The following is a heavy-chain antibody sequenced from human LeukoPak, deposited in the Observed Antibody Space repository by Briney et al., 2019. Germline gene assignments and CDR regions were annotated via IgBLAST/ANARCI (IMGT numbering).Heavy chain of an antibody. CDR2: INPGGGNT. CDR1: GYTFTNYY. Sequence: ASVKVSCKASGYTFTNYYMHWVRQAPGQGLEWMGLINPGGGNTNYAQNFQGRVTMTRDTSTSTVYMELSSLGSEDTAIYYCARVRDGYNDAYDIWGQGTVVTVPS. CDR3: ARVRDGYNDAYDI. V-gene: IGHV1-46*01. J-gene: IGHJ3*02. D-gene: IGHD5-24*01.